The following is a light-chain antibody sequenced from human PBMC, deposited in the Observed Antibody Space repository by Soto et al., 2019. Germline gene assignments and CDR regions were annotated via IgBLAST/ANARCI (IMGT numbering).Light chain of an antibody. CDR3: QQYKSYSVT. J-gene: IGKJ4*01. Sequence: DIQMTQSPSTLSASVGDRVTISCRASQTLDNWLAWYQQKPGTAPKLLIYKASTLDSGVPSRFSGSGSGTEFILTISSLQPEDFATYYCQQYKSYSVTFGGGTTVEIK. V-gene: IGKV1-5*03. CDR2: KAS. CDR1: QTLDNW.